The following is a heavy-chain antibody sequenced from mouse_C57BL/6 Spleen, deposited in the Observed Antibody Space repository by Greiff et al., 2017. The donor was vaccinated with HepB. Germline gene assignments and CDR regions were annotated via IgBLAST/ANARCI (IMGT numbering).Heavy chain of an antibody. V-gene: IGHV5-17*01. CDR1: GFTFSDYG. CDR3: ARNGYYYYFDY. D-gene: IGHD2-3*01. Sequence: EVMLVESGGGLVKPGGSLKLSCAASGFTFSDYGMHWVRQAPEKGLEWVAYISSGSSTIYYADTVKGRFTISRDNAKKTLFLQMTSLRSEDTAMYYCARNGYYYYFDYWGQGTTLTVSS. CDR2: ISSGSSTI. J-gene: IGHJ2*01.